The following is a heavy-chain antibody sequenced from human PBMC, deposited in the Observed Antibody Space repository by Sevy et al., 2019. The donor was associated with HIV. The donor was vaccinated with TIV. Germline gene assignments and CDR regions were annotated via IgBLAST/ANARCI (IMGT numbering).Heavy chain of an antibody. D-gene: IGHD6-13*01. V-gene: IGHV1-2*02. CDR3: ARGGHSIAAAGTIAAFDI. CDR1: GYTFTGYY. CDR2: INPNSGGT. J-gene: IGHJ3*02. Sequence: ASVKVSCKASGYTFTGYYMHWVRQAPGQGLEWMGWINPNSGGTNYTQKFQGRVTMTRDTSISTAYIELSRLRSDDTAVYYCARGGHSIAAAGTIAAFDIWGQGTMVTVSS.